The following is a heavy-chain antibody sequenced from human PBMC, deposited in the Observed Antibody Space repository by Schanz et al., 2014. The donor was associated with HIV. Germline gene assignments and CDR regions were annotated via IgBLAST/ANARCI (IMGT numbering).Heavy chain of an antibody. CDR2: INPKSGDT. CDR1: GYSFTSYD. D-gene: IGHD6-19*01. CDR3: ARTSGWSNRAWWYFDL. V-gene: IGHV1-2*02. J-gene: IGHJ2*01. Sequence: QVRLVQSGAEVQKPGASVKVSCTASGYSFTSYDINWVRQAPGQGLEWIGWINPKSGDTNYAQKFQGRVTMTRDTSLSVVYMELSRLRSDDTAVYYCARTSGWSNRAWWYFDLWGRGTLVTVSS.